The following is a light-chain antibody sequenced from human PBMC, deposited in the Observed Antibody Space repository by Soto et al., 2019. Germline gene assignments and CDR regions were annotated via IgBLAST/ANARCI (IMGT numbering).Light chain of an antibody. Sequence: QSVLTQPPSASASLGASVTLTCTLSSGYSNYKVDWYQQRPGKGPRFVMRVGTGGIVGSKGDGIPDRFSVLGSGLNRYLTIKNIQEEDESDYHCGADHGSGSNFVYKFGGGTKVTVL. V-gene: IGLV9-49*01. CDR3: GADHGSGSNFVYK. CDR1: SGYSNYK. CDR2: VGTGGIVG. J-gene: IGLJ2*01.